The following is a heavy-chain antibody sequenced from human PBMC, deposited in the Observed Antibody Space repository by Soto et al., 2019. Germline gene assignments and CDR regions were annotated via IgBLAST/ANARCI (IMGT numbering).Heavy chain of an antibody. V-gene: IGHV1-69*01. D-gene: IGHD6-19*01. CDR3: VIDRLIVAVSVGRMDV. J-gene: IGHJ6*02. CDR1: GDTFIGYS. Sequence: QVQLVQSGAEVKKPGTSVRVSCKASGDTFIGYSISWVRQAPGQGLEWMGWVIPTQRTTKYAQRFQGRVTMSVDQLASTTYMELSSLRPEDKALYYCVIDRLIVAVSVGRMDVWGQGTTVTVSS. CDR2: VIPTQRTT.